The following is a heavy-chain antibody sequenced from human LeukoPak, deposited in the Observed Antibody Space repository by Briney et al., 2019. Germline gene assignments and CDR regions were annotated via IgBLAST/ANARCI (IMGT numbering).Heavy chain of an antibody. V-gene: IGHV1-2*06. Sequence: ASVKVSCKASGYTFTSYYIHWVRQAPGQGLEWMGRINPNSGGTNYAQKFQGRVTMTRDTSISTAYMELSRLRSDDTAVYYCVRIYCSTTTCYPDYWGQGTLVTVSS. CDR3: VRIYCSTTTCYPDY. CDR2: INPNSGGT. J-gene: IGHJ4*02. CDR1: GYTFTSYY. D-gene: IGHD2-2*01.